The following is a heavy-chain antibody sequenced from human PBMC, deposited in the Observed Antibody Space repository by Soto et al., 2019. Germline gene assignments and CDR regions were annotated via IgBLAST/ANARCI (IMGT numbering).Heavy chain of an antibody. D-gene: IGHD1-20*01. Sequence: EVQLLESGGDLVHPGGTLILSCVGSGYPFGAYAMRWVRQAPGKGLEWVSAIGPFEAHAPAYAASVKGQFTISRDNSRNILFLQMTNLRAGDTGVYYCARDAIPYNGRDDAFDLWGQGTVVTVSS. V-gene: IGHV3-23*01. J-gene: IGHJ3*01. CDR2: IGPFEAHAP. CDR3: ARDAIPYNGRDDAFDL. CDR1: GYPFGAYA.